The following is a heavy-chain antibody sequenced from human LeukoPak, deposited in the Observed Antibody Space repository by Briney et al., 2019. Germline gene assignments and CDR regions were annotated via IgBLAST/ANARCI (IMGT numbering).Heavy chain of an antibody. CDR1: GFTFGDYA. V-gene: IGHV3-49*04. CDR3: TTDPDHDYGDYDFDY. CDR2: IRSKAYGGTT. D-gene: IGHD4-17*01. Sequence: PGGSLRLSCTASGFTFGDYAMSWVRQAPGKGLEWVGFIRSKAYGGTTEYAASVKGRFTISRDDSKSIAYLQMNSLKTEDTAVYYCTTDPDHDYGDYDFDYWGQGTLVTVSS. J-gene: IGHJ4*02.